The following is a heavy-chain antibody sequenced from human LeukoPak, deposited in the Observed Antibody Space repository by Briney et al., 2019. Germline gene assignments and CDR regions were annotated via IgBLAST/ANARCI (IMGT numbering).Heavy chain of an antibody. J-gene: IGHJ3*02. CDR3: ASRIYSSGWYRVFDI. D-gene: IGHD6-19*01. Sequence: SATLFLTCTVSGVSISSSSYYWGWIRQPPGKGLEWIGSIYYSGSTYYNPSLKSRVTISVDTSKNQFSLKLSSVTAADTAVYYCASRIYSSGWYRVFDIWGQGTMVTVSS. CDR1: GVSISSSSYY. CDR2: IYYSGST. V-gene: IGHV4-39*01.